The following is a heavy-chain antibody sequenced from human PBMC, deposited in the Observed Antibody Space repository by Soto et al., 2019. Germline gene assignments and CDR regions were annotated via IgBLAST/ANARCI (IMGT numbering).Heavy chain of an antibody. J-gene: IGHJ4*02. CDR3: ARESSSGRRDRIDY. CDR2: IWYDGTNM. D-gene: IGHD6-19*01. V-gene: IGHV3-33*01. Sequence: LRLSCVASGFTLSNHGMHWVRQAPGKGLEWVTVIWYDGTNMFYADSVKGRFTISRDISENTVYLQMDSLRSEDTAVYYCARESSSGRRDRIDYWGQGTLVTVSS. CDR1: GFTLSNHG.